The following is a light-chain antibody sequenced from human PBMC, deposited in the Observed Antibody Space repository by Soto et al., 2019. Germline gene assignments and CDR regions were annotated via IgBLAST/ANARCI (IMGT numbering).Light chain of an antibody. J-gene: IGLJ7*01. Sequence: QSALTQPASVSGSPGQSITISCTGTSSDVGGYNYVSWYQQYPGKAPKLMIYGVSNRPSGVSSRFSGSKSGNTASLTISGLQAEDEADYYCSSYTSSSTQVFGGGTQLTVL. CDR1: SSDVGGYNY. CDR2: GVS. CDR3: SSYTSSSTQV. V-gene: IGLV2-14*01.